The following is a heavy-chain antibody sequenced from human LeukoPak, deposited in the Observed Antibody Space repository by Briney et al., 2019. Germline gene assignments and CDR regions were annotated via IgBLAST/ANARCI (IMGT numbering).Heavy chain of an antibody. Sequence: ASVKVSCKASGYTFTSYGISWVRQAPGQGLEWMGWISAYNGNRNYAQKLQGRVTMTTDTSTSTAYMELRSLRSDDTAVYYCARIKARRFLEWLSRYNWFDPWGQGTLVTVSS. D-gene: IGHD3-3*01. CDR2: ISAYNGNR. J-gene: IGHJ5*02. V-gene: IGHV1-18*01. CDR3: ARIKARRFLEWLSRYNWFDP. CDR1: GYTFTSYG.